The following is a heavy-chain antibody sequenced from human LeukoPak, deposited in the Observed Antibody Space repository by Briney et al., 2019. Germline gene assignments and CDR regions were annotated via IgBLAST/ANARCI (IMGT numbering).Heavy chain of an antibody. D-gene: IGHD4-23*01. V-gene: IGHV4-4*07. J-gene: IGHJ2*01. Sequence: PSETLSLTCSVSGGSISSYYWSWIRQPAGKGQEWIGRIYTSGSTDYNPSLKSRVTMSVDTSKNQFSLKLSSVTAADTAVYYCARDWIPYGGNPRYFALWGRGTLVTVSS. CDR2: IYTSGST. CDR3: ARDWIPYGGNPRYFAL. CDR1: GGSISSYY.